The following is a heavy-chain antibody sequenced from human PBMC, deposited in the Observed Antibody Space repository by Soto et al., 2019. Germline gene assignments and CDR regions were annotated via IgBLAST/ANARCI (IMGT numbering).Heavy chain of an antibody. D-gene: IGHD3-3*01. CDR1: GFTFSSYG. J-gene: IGHJ5*02. V-gene: IGHV3-30*18. CDR3: AKKRDFWSGRSEKRSALKFDP. Sequence: GGSLRLSCAASGFTFSSYGMHWVRQAPGKGLEWVAVISYDGSNKYYADSVKGRFTISRDNSKNTLYLQMNSLRAEDTAVYYCAKKRDFWSGRSEKRSALKFDPWGQGTLVTVSS. CDR2: ISYDGSNK.